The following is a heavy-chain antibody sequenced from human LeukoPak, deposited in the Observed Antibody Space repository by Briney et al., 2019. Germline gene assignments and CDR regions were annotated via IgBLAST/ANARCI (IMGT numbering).Heavy chain of an antibody. CDR3: VRDLGGRSGH. Sequence: PGGSLRLSCAASGFIFSSNWMHWVRQAPGKGLVWVSRINEDGSTTNHADSVKGRFTISRDKAKNTLYMQMNSLRAEDTAVYYCVRDLGGRSGHWGQGTLVTVSS. V-gene: IGHV3-74*01. J-gene: IGHJ4*02. CDR1: GFIFSSNW. D-gene: IGHD1-26*01. CDR2: INEDGSTT.